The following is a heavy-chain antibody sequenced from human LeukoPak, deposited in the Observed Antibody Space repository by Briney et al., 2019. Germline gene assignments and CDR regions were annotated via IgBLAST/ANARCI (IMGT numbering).Heavy chain of an antibody. D-gene: IGHD6-19*01. V-gene: IGHV1-2*02. J-gene: IGHJ6*02. CDR3: ASCIAVAGNYGMDV. CDR2: INPNSGGT. CDR1: GYTFTGYY. Sequence: ASVKVSCKASGYTFTGYYMHWVRQAPGQGLEWMGWINPNSGGTNYAQKFQGRVTMTRDTSISTAYTELSRLRSDDTAVYYCASCIAVAGNYGMDVWGQGTTVTVSS.